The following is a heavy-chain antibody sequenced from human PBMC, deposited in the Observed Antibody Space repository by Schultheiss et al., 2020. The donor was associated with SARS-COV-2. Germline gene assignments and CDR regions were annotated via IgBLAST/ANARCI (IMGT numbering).Heavy chain of an antibody. V-gene: IGHV4-31*03. CDR1: GGSISSGGYY. Sequence: SETLSLTCTVSGGSISSGGYYWSWIRQHPGKGLEWIGYIYYSGSTYYNPSLKSRVTISVDTSKNQFSLKLTSVIAADTAVYYCARGEVGATFAHWGQGTLVTVSS. D-gene: IGHD1-26*01. CDR2: IYYSGST. CDR3: ARGEVGATFAH. J-gene: IGHJ4*02.